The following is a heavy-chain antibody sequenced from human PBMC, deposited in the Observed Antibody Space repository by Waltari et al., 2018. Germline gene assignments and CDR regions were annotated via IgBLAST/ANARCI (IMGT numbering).Heavy chain of an antibody. CDR1: GFIFNQYG. V-gene: IGHV3-30*18. Sequence: QVQVVESGGGVVQPGRSLRLSCAASGFIFNQYGIHWVRQAPGKGLESMAVNSYDGRNRFYSDSVKGRFTISRDNSRNTVSLQMDSLTVEDTALYYCAKGGDLEWLFIDHWGQGTFVTVS. CDR3: AKGGDLEWLFIDH. CDR2: NSYDGRNR. D-gene: IGHD3-3*01. J-gene: IGHJ4*02.